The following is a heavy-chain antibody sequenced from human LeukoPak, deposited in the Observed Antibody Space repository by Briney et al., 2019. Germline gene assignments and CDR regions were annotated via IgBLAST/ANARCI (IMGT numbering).Heavy chain of an antibody. D-gene: IGHD3-10*01. CDR2: ISSSGSTI. V-gene: IGHV3-48*03. CDR3: ARVHYYGSGGAFDI. CDR1: GFTFSSYE. J-gene: IGHJ3*02. Sequence: PGGSLRLSCAASGFTFSSYEMNWVRQAPGKGLEWVSYISSSGSTIYYADSVKGRFTISRDNAKNSLYLQMNSLRAEDTAVYYCARVHYYGSGGAFDIWGQGRMVTVSS.